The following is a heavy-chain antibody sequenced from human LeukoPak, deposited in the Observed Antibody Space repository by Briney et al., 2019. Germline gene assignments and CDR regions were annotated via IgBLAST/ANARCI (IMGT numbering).Heavy chain of an antibody. D-gene: IGHD4/OR15-4a*01. Sequence: GGSLRLSCAASGFSVRTTYMSWVRQAPGKGLEWVSFIYSDNTHYSDSVKGRFTISRDNSKNTLYLQMNSLRAEDTAVYYCARRAGAYSHPYDYWGQGTLVTVSS. CDR3: ARRAGAYSHPYDY. CDR1: GFSVRTTY. CDR2: IYSDNT. V-gene: IGHV3-53*01. J-gene: IGHJ4*02.